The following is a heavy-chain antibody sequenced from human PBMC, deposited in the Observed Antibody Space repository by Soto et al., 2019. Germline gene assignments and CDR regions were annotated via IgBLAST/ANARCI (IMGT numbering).Heavy chain of an antibody. J-gene: IGHJ4*02. CDR1: GFTFSSYA. D-gene: IGHD6-6*01. V-gene: IGHV3-30-3*01. CDR2: ISYDGSNK. Sequence: VQLVESGGGLVQPGGSLRLSCAASGFTFSSYAMHWVRQAPGKGLEWVAVISYDGSNKYYADSVKGRFTISRDNSKNTLYLQMNSLRAEDTAVYYCARDTEYSSSSPAIFDYWGQGTLVTVSS. CDR3: ARDTEYSSSSPAIFDY.